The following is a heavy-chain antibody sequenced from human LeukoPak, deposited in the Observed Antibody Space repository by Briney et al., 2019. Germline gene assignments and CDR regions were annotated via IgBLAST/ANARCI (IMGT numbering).Heavy chain of an antibody. Sequence: GGSLRLSCAASGFTFSSYSMNWVRQAPGKGLEWVSSISSSSSYIYYADSVKGRFTISRDNAKNSLYLQMNSLRAEDTAVYYCARGRGCSSTSCYTPPGCWGQGTLVTVSS. CDR2: ISSSSSYI. V-gene: IGHV3-21*01. CDR3: ARGRGCSSTSCYTPPGC. D-gene: IGHD2-2*02. CDR1: GFTFSSYS. J-gene: IGHJ4*02.